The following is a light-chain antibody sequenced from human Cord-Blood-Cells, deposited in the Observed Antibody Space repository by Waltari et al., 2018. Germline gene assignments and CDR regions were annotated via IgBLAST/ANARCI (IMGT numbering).Light chain of an antibody. J-gene: IGLJ1*01. Sequence: QSALTQPASVSGSPGQSITISCTGTSSDVGSYNLLSWYQQPPGNAPKLILYEGSKRPSGVANRFSCSKSGNTASLTIAGLQAEDEADYYCCSYAGSSSYVFGTGTKVTVL. CDR3: CSYAGSSSYV. V-gene: IGLV2-23*01. CDR2: EGS. CDR1: SSDVGSYNL.